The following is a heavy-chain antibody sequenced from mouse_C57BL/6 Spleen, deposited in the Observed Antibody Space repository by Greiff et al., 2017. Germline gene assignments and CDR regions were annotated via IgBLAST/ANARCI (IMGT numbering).Heavy chain of an antibody. CDR2: ILPGRGST. CDR1: GYTFTGYW. CDR3: EGVGYFAV. J-gene: IGHJ1*03. Sequence: QVQLQQPGAELVMPGASVKLSCKATGYTFTGYWIEWVKQRPGHGLEWIGEILPGRGSTNYNEKFKGKATFTADTSSNTAYMQLSSLTTEDSAIYCCEGVGYFAVWGTGTTVTVSA. V-gene: IGHV1-9*01.